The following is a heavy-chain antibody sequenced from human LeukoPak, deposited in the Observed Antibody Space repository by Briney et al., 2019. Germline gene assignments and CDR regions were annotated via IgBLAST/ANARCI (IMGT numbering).Heavy chain of an antibody. J-gene: IGHJ4*02. D-gene: IGHD3-10*01. V-gene: IGHV4-30-2*01. CDR3: AREADYGSGSPDTFDY. Sequence: SETLSLTCAVSGGSISSGGYSWSWIRQPPGKGLEWIGYIYHSGSTYYNPSLKSRVTISVDRSKNQFSLKLSSVTAADTAVYYCAREADYGSGSPDTFDYWGQGTLVTVSS. CDR1: GGSISSGGYS. CDR2: IYHSGST.